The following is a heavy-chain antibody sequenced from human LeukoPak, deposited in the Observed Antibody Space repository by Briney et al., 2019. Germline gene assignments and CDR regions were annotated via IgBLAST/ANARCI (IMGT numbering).Heavy chain of an antibody. CDR1: GYSFGSSW. Sequence: GESLMISCKGSGYSFGSSWIAWVRQLPGKGLEWMGIIYPGDSDTRYSPSFQGQVTISADKSIGTAYLQWSSLKTSDTAIYYCARRQTYSYGLDYWGQGTLVTVSS. CDR3: ARRQTYSYGLDY. D-gene: IGHD5-18*01. J-gene: IGHJ4*02. CDR2: IYPGDSDT. V-gene: IGHV5-51*01.